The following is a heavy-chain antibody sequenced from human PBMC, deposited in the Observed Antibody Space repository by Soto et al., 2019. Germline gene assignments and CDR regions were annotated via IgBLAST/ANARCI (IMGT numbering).Heavy chain of an antibody. CDR1: GFTFTSSA. V-gene: IGHV1-58*02. Sequence: SVKVSCKASGFTFTSSAMQWVRQARGQRLEWIGWIVVGSGNTNYAQKFQERVTITRDMSTSTAYMELSSLRSEDTAVYYCAGDSVSEYRGYQIKAFDISGQGTMVTVSS. D-gene: IGHD5-12*01. CDR2: IVVGSGNT. CDR3: AGDSVSEYRGYQIKAFDI. J-gene: IGHJ3*02.